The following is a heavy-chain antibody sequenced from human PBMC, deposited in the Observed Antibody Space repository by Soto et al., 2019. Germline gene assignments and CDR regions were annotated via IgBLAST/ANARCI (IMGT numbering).Heavy chain of an antibody. CDR1: GGTFSSYA. CDR2: IIPIFGTA. J-gene: IGHJ5*02. V-gene: IGHV1-69*13. D-gene: IGHD2-15*01. CDR3: ARKGYCSGGSCLSFDP. Sequence: SVKVSCKASGGTFSSYAISWVRQAPGQGLEWMGGIIPIFGTANYAQKFQGRVTITADESTSTAYMELSSLRSEDTAVYYCARKGYCSGGSCLSFDPWGQGTLVTVSS.